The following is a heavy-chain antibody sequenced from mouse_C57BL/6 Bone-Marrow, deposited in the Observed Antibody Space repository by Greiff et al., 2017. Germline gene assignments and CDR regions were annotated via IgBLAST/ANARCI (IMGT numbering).Heavy chain of an antibody. CDR2: IDPSDSYT. V-gene: IGHV1-50*01. CDR1: GYTFTSYW. J-gene: IGHJ2*01. CDR3: ARRLLYFDY. D-gene: IGHD2-13*01. Sequence: QVQLQQPGAELVKPGASVKLSCKASGYTFTSYWMQWVKQRPGQGLEWIGEIDPSDSYTNYNQKFKGKATLTVDTSSSTAYMQLSRLTSEDSAGYYCARRLLYFDYWGQSTTLTVSS.